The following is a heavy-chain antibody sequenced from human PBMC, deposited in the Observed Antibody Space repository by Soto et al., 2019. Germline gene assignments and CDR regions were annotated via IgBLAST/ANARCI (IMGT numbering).Heavy chain of an antibody. CDR3: ARTAAAGKYYNGMNV. D-gene: IGHD6-13*01. J-gene: IGHJ6*02. CDR2: IYPGDSDT. V-gene: IGHV5-51*01. Sequence: PGESPKISCKGSGYSFTSYWIGWVRQMPGKGLEWMGIIYPGDSDTRYSPSFQGQVTISADKSISTAYLQWSSLKASDTAMYYCARTAAAGKYYNGMNVWGQGTTVTVSS. CDR1: GYSFTSYW.